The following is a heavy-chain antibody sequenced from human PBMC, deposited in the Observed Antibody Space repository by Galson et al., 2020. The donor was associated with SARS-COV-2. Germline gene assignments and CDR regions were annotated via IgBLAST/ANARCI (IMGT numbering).Heavy chain of an antibody. V-gene: IGHV4-31*03. Sequence: SETLSLTCTVSGGSISSGGYYWSWIRQHPGKGLEWIGYIYYSGSTYYNPSLKSRVTISVDTSKNQFSLKLSSVTAADTAVYYCARDRGYCSGGSCYSKPYYYYGMDVWGQGTTVTVSS. D-gene: IGHD2-15*01. CDR3: ARDRGYCSGGSCYSKPYYYYGMDV. CDR2: IYYSGST. CDR1: GGSISSGGYY. J-gene: IGHJ6*02.